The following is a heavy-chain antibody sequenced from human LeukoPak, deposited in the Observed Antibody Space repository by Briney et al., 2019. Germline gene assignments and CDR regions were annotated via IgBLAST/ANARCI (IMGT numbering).Heavy chain of an antibody. D-gene: IGHD3-22*01. V-gene: IGHV3-43*02. CDR3: AKPNNYYDSSGYPVAYYYYYYMDV. CDR2: ITGDGTTT. J-gene: IGHJ6*03. CDR1: GFTFDDSA. Sequence: PGGSLRLSCAASGFTFDDSAMHWVRHAPGRGLEWVSLITGDGTTTYYADSVKGRFTISRDNNENSLYLQMHSLRTEDTAFYYCAKPNNYYDSSGYPVAYYYYYYMDVWGKGATVTVSS.